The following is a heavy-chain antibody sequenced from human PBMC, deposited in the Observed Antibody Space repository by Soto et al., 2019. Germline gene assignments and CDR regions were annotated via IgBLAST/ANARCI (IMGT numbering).Heavy chain of an antibody. V-gene: IGHV1-69*01. Sequence: QVQLVQSGAEVKKPGSSVKVSCKASGGTFSSYAISWVRQAPGQGLEWMGGIIPIFGTANYAQKFQGRVTITADESTSTAYMELSSLRSEDTAVYYRASCPNWNDGFSWFDPWGQGTLVTVSS. D-gene: IGHD1-1*01. CDR3: ASCPNWNDGFSWFDP. CDR1: GGTFSSYA. CDR2: IIPIFGTA. J-gene: IGHJ5*02.